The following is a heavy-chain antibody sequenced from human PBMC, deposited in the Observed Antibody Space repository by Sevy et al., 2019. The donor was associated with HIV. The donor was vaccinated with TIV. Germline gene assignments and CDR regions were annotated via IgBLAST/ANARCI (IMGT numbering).Heavy chain of an antibody. V-gene: IGHV3-20*04. Sequence: GGSLRLSCAASGFTFDDYSMTWVRQAPGKGLEWVSVINWNGGSTGYADSVKGRFTISRDNAKNSLYLQMNSLRAEDTALYYCAREISGGIYLEDYCYMDVWGKGTTVTVSS. J-gene: IGHJ6*03. D-gene: IGHD1-26*01. CDR1: GFTFDDYS. CDR3: AREISGGIYLEDYCYMDV. CDR2: INWNGGST.